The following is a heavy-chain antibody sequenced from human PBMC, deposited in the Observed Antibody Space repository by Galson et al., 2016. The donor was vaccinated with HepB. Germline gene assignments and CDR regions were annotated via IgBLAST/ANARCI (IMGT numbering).Heavy chain of an antibody. Sequence: QSGAEVKKPGESLRISCKGSGYGFTNYCITWVRQMPGKGLEWMGRIDPSDSYTNYSPSFQGHVTISADKSISTAYLQWSSLKASDTAMYYCARHEKGFWGGYYTGERAYYNVDVWGQGTTVTVSS. J-gene: IGHJ6*02. CDR1: GYGFTNYC. D-gene: IGHD3-3*01. CDR3: ARHEKGFWGGYYTGERAYYNVDV. V-gene: IGHV5-10-1*01. CDR2: IDPSDSYT.